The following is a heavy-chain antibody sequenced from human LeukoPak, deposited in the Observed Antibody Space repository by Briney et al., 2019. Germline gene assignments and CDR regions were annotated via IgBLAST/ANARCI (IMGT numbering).Heavy chain of an antibody. Sequence: PGGSLRLSCAASGFTFSDYYMSWIRQAPGKGLEWVSYISSSGSTIYYADSVKGRFTISRDNAKNSLYLQMNSLRAEDTAVYYCARDNWDLGIAARPRLDWFDPWGQGTLVTVSS. CDR1: GFTFSDYY. CDR2: ISSSGSTI. D-gene: IGHD6-6*01. CDR3: ARDNWDLGIAARPRLDWFDP. V-gene: IGHV3-11*04. J-gene: IGHJ5*02.